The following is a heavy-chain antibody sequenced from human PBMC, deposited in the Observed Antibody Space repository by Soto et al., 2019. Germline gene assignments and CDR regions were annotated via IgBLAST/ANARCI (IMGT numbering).Heavy chain of an antibody. D-gene: IGHD2-15*01. CDR3: AKVVVAATRHTDFDS. J-gene: IGHJ4*02. CDR2: IYYDGST. V-gene: IGHV4-39*01. CDR1: GGSINSNNYY. Sequence: SETLSLTCTVSGGSINSNNYYWAWIRQPPGKGLAWIASIYYDGSTYYNPSLKSRVTISIDTSKNQFSLRLRPVTAADTAIYYCAKVVVAATRHTDFDSWGQGTLVTVSS.